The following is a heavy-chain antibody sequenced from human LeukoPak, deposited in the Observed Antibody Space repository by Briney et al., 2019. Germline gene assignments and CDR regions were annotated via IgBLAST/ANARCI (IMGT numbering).Heavy chain of an antibody. CDR1: GFTFSKYA. CDR3: AKDIVVVTAGSNAFDI. J-gene: IGHJ3*02. V-gene: IGHV3-23*01. D-gene: IGHD2-21*02. CDR2: ISGSGGST. Sequence: GGSLRLSCATSGFTFSKYAMSWVRQAPGKGLEWVSSISGSGGSTYYADSVRGRFTISRDNPKNTLYLQMNSLRAEDTAVYYCAKDIVVVTAGSNAFDIWGQGIMVTVSS.